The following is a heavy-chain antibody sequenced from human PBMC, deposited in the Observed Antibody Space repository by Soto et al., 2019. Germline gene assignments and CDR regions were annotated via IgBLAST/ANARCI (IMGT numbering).Heavy chain of an antibody. D-gene: IGHD6-13*01. J-gene: IGHJ6*02. V-gene: IGHV5-10-1*01. CDR3: ARRVAAAGPYYSYYGMDV. CDR2: IDPSDSYT. CDR1: GYSFTSYW. Sequence: GESLKISCKGSGYSFTSYWISWVRQMPGKGLERMGRIDPSDSYTNYNQTFQGHVTISADKSISTAYLQWSSLRASDTAIFFFARRVAAAGPYYSYYGMDVWGQETTVTVSS.